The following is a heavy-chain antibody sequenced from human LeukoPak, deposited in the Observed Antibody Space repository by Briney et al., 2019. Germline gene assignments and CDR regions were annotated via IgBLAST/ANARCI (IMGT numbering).Heavy chain of an antibody. V-gene: IGHV4-59*08. J-gene: IGHJ4*02. CDR2: GYYSGST. CDR1: GGSISTYY. Sequence: SETLSLTCTVSGGSISTYYWSWIGQPPGKGLEWIWYGYYSGSTNYDPSLKSRVTISVDTSKNQFSLNVRSVTDADTAVYYCARRDVTTHRFDYWGQGALVTVSS. D-gene: IGHD4-17*01. CDR3: ARRDVTTHRFDY.